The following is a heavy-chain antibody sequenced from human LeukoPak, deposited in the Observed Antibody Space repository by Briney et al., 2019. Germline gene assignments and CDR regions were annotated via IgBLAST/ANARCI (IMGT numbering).Heavy chain of an antibody. CDR1: GGSISSYY. Sequence: SETLSLTCTVSGGSISSYYWSWIRQPAGKGLEWIGRIYISGSTNYNPSFKSRVTMSVDTSKNQFSLELSSVTAADTAVYYCARLIVGATGGGAFDIWGQGTMVTVSS. CDR3: ARLIVGATGGGAFDI. J-gene: IGHJ3*02. CDR2: IYISGST. D-gene: IGHD1-26*01. V-gene: IGHV4-4*07.